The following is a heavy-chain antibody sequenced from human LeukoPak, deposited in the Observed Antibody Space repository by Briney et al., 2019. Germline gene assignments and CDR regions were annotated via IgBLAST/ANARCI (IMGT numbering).Heavy chain of an antibody. V-gene: IGHV4-39*07. J-gene: IGHJ5*02. Sequence: SETLSLTCTVSSGSISSGTYYWIWIRQPPGKGLEWIGEINHSGSTNYNPSLKSRVTISVDTSKNQFSLNLSSVTAADTAVYYCARRPSGGTNWFDPWGQGSLVTVSS. CDR2: INHSGST. CDR3: ARRPSGGTNWFDP. CDR1: SGSISSGTYY. D-gene: IGHD1-26*01.